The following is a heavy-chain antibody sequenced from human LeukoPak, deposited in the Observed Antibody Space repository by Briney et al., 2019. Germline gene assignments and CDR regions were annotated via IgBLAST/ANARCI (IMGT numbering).Heavy chain of an antibody. CDR1: GFTFDDYA. CDR3: SKSTSRVGRYFDY. Sequence: GGSLRLSCAASGFTFDDYALHWVRQVPGKGLEWVSLISFDGDDTCYAYSVKGRFTISRDNSKSSLYLQMNSLRAEDTALYYCSKSTSRVGRYFDYWGQGTLGTFSS. V-gene: IGHV3-43*02. CDR2: ISFDGDDT. J-gene: IGHJ4*02. D-gene: IGHD2-2*01.